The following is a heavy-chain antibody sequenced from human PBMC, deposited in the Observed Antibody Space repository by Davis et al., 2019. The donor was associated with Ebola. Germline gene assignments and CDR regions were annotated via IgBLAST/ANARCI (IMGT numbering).Heavy chain of an antibody. Sequence: ASVKVSCKASGYTFSNYGISWVRQAPGQGLEWMSWISGYEDNTNYAPRFQGRITLTKNRATSTVYMELRSLTSDDTAVYYCARDLATSSGAHFFYFGMDVWGEGTSVAVSS. J-gene: IGHJ6*04. D-gene: IGHD3-10*01. CDR2: ISGYEDNT. V-gene: IGHV1-18*01. CDR3: ARDLATSSGAHFFYFGMDV. CDR1: GYTFSNYG.